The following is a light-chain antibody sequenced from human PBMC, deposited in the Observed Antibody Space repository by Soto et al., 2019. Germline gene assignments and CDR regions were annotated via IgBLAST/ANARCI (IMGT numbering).Light chain of an antibody. V-gene: IGLV1-40*01. CDR1: SSNIGANYD. CDR2: GNS. J-gene: IGLJ1*01. CDR3: SSFTSAYTFV. Sequence: QSALTQPPSVSGAPGQRVTISCTGSSSNIGANYDVHWYQQRPGTAPKLLIFGNSNRPSGVPDRFSGSKSGNTASLTISGLQAEDEADYYCSSFTSAYTFVFGTGTKVTV.